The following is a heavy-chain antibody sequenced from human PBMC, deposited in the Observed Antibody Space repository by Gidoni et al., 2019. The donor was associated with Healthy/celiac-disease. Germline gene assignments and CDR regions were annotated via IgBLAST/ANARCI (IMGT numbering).Heavy chain of an antibody. CDR1: VCTFSRYA. CDR2: IIPIFGTA. V-gene: IGHV1-69*06. CDR3: ARWEEWERHDYYYYGMDV. J-gene: IGHJ6*02. D-gene: IGHD1-26*01. Sequence: QAQLVQPGAEVKKPGSSVNVSCNASVCTFSRYAISWVRQSPGQGLEWMGGIIPIFGTANYAQKCQGRVTITADKSTSTAYMELSSLRSEDTAVYYCARWEEWERHDYYYYGMDVWGQGTTVTVSS.